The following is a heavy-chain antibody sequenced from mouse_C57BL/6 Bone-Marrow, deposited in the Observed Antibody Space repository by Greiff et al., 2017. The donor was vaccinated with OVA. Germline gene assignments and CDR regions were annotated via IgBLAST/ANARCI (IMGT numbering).Heavy chain of an antibody. CDR2: IHPNSGST. D-gene: IGHD2-4*01. J-gene: IGHJ1*03. Sequence: QVQLQQPGAELVKPGASVKLSCKASGYTFTSYWMHWVKQRPGQGLEWIGMIHPNSGSTNYNEKFKSKATLTVDKSSSTAYMQLSSLTSEDSAVYYCARERDYDYDKGYFDVWGTGTTVTVSS. V-gene: IGHV1-64*01. CDR3: ARERDYDYDKGYFDV. CDR1: GYTFTSYW.